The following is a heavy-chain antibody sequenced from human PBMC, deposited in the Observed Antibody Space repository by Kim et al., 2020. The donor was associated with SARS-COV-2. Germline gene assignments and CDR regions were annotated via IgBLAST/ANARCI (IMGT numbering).Heavy chain of an antibody. CDR3: AVVAAQGMDV. D-gene: IGHD2-15*01. Sequence: KYYADSVKGRFTISRDNSKNTLYLQMNSLRAEDTAVYYWAVVAAQGMDVWGQGTTVTVSS. CDR2: K. J-gene: IGHJ6*02. V-gene: IGHV3-30*01.